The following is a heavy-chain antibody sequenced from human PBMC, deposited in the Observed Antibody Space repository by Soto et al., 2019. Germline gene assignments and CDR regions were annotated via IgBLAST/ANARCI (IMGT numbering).Heavy chain of an antibody. V-gene: IGHV3-23*01. Sequence: QPGGSLRLSCASSGFTFSSYAMSWVRQAPGKGLEWVSAISGSGGSTYYADSVKGRFTISRDNSKNTLYLQMNSLRAEDTAVYYCLPYYYGSGSYTVTRWGQGTLVTVSS. J-gene: IGHJ4*02. CDR3: LPYYYGSGSYTVTR. CDR1: GFTFSSYA. D-gene: IGHD3-10*01. CDR2: ISGSGGST.